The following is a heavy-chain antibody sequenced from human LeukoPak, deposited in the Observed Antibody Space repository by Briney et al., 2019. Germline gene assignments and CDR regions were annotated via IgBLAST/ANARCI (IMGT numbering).Heavy chain of an antibody. D-gene: IGHD3-22*01. Sequence: PGGSLRLSCAASGFTFSSYAMSWVRQAPGKGLEWVSAISGSGGSTYYADSVKGRFTISRDNSKNTLYLQMNSLRAEDTAVHYCAKTIVCDSSGSHDAFDIWGQGTMVTVSS. CDR1: GFTFSSYA. CDR3: AKTIVCDSSGSHDAFDI. V-gene: IGHV3-23*01. CDR2: ISGSGGST. J-gene: IGHJ3*02.